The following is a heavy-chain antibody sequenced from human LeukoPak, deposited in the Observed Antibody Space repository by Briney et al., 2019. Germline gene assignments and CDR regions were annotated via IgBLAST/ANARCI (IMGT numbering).Heavy chain of an antibody. J-gene: IGHJ6*03. CDR3: TTDNDDYYYYYMDV. CDR1: GFTLSSYA. D-gene: IGHD1-1*01. V-gene: IGHV3-15*01. Sequence: GGSLRLSCAASGFTLSSYAMSWVRQAPGKGLEWVGRIKSKADGGTTDYAAPVKGRFTISRDDSQNTLYLQMNSLKTEDTAVYYCTTDNDDYYYYYMDVWGKGTTVTISS. CDR2: IKSKADGGTT.